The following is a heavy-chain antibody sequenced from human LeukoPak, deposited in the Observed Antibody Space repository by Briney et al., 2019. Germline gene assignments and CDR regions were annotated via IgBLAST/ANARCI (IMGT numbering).Heavy chain of an antibody. J-gene: IGHJ2*01. Sequence: PSETLSLTCAVCGGSFSGYYWSWIRQPPGKGLEWIGEINHSGSTNYNPSLNSRLTISVDTSKNKFSLNLSSVTAADTAVYYCARGPNPGNYWYFDLWGRGTLVTVSS. CDR3: ARGPNPGNYWYFDL. D-gene: IGHD2-8*01. V-gene: IGHV4-34*01. CDR2: INHSGST. CDR1: GGSFSGYY.